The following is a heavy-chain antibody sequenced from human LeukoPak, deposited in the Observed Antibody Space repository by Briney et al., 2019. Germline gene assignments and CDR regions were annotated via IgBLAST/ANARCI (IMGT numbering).Heavy chain of an antibody. CDR2: INPSGGST. Sequence: ASVKVSCKASGYTFTSYYMHWVRQAPGQGREWMGIINPSGGSTSCAQKFQGRVARTRDTSTSTVYRELSSLRSEDTAVYYCARAGIYYRSGSYHYKDDWFDPWGQGTLVTVSS. V-gene: IGHV1-46*01. CDR1: GYTFTSYY. J-gene: IGHJ5*02. CDR3: ARAGIYYRSGSYHYKDDWFDP. D-gene: IGHD3-10*01.